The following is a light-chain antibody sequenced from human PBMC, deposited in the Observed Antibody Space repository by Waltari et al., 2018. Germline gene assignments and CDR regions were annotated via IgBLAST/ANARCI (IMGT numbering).Light chain of an antibody. CDR2: GAS. J-gene: IGKJ4*01. V-gene: IGKV3-20*01. CDR3: QQYDGSLLT. CDR1: HTSNNNY. Sequence: IVLTQSQDVLSFSPEKRAPLPCRASHTSNNNYLVWYQQKPGQAPRLIIHGASSRATGFPDRFSGSGSGTDFTLTISSLKPEDSAVYYCQQYDGSLLTFGGGTKVEI.